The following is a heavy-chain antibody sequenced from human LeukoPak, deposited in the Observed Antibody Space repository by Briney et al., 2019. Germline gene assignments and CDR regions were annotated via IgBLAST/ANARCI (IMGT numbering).Heavy chain of an antibody. D-gene: IGHD6-13*01. CDR3: AREKSRSYSSSWYYGMEV. CDR2: ISYDGSNK. V-gene: IGHV3-30-3*01. J-gene: IGHJ6*02. CDR1: GFTFSSYA. Sequence: GGSLRLSCAASGFTFSSYAMHWVRQAPGKGLEWVAVISYDGSNKYYADSVKGRFTISRDNSKNTLYLQMNSLRAEDTAVYYCAREKSRSYSSSWYYGMEVWGQGTTVTVSS.